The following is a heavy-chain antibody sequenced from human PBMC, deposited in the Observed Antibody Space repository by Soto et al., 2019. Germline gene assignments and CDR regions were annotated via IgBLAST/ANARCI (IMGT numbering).Heavy chain of an antibody. CDR1: GGSISSSSYY. Sequence: SETLSLTCTVSGGSISSSSYYWGWIRQPPGKGLEWIGSFYYSGRTYYNPSLKGRVTISVDTSKNQFSLKLSSVTAADTAVYYCARIYDFWSGLNYYGMDVWGQGTTVTVSS. CDR3: ARIYDFWSGLNYYGMDV. D-gene: IGHD3-3*01. CDR2: FYYSGRT. J-gene: IGHJ6*02. V-gene: IGHV4-39*01.